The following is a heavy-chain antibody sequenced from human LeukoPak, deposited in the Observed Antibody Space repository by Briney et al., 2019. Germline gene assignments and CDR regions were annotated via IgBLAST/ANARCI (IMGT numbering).Heavy chain of an antibody. CDR3: ARGLNPYSGYVDSAFDI. CDR2: IIPILGIA. J-gene: IGHJ3*02. CDR1: GGTFSSYA. Sequence: GASVKVSCKASGGTFSSYAISWVRQAPGQGLEWMGRIIPILGIANYAQKFQGRVTITADKSTSTAYMELSSLRSEDTAVYYCARGLNPYSGYVDSAFDIWGQGTMVTVSS. D-gene: IGHD5-12*01. V-gene: IGHV1-69*04.